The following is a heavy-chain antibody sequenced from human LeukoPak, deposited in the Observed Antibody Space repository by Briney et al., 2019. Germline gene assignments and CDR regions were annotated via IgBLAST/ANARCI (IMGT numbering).Heavy chain of an antibody. J-gene: IGHJ6*03. CDR2: IYYSGST. V-gene: IGHV4-31*03. CDR3: ARSGSSSSYYYYYYMDV. CDR1: GGTLSSDAYY. Sequence: SGTLSLTCTVSGGTLSSDAYYWSWIRQHPGKGLEWIVYIYYSGSTYYNPSLKSRVTISVDTSKSQFSLKLSAVTAADTAVYYCARSGSSSSYYYYYYMDVWGKGTTVTVSS. D-gene: IGHD6-6*01.